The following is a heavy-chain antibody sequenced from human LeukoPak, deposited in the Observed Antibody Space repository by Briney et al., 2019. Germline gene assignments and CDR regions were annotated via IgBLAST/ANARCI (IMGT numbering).Heavy chain of an antibody. CDR2: ISGSGSGT. D-gene: IGHD3-22*01. Sequence: PGGSLRLSCAASGFTLSSYGMSWVRQAPGKGLEWVSGISGSGSGTYYADSVKGRFTISRDNSKNTLHLQMNSLRAEDTAVYYCARDYPYYYDGMWYCDYWGQGTLVSVSS. CDR3: ARDYPYYYDGMWYCDY. J-gene: IGHJ4*02. CDR1: GFTLSSYG. V-gene: IGHV3-23*01.